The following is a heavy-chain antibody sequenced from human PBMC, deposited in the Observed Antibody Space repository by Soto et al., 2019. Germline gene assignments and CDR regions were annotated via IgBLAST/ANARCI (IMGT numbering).Heavy chain of an antibody. CDR2: MNPDRGNS. V-gene: IGHV1-8*01. D-gene: IGHD3-10*01. CDR3: ARGPLGYSTGSYDWFDP. J-gene: IGHJ5*02. Sequence: QVQLVQSGPEARKPGASMKVSCKASGYTFADYDINWVREAAGQGLEWMGWMNPDRGNSGWAQKFQGRVAFTRNISISTAYMELSSLTSEDTAVYFCARGPLGYSTGSYDWFDPWGQGTLVSVST. CDR1: GYTFADYD.